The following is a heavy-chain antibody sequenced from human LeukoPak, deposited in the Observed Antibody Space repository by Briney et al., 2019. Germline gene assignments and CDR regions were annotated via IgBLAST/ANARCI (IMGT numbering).Heavy chain of an antibody. V-gene: IGHV1-2*02. CDR1: GYTFTCYY. Sequence: ASVKVSCKASGYTFTCYYMHWVRQAPGQGREWMGWINPNSGGTNYAQKFQGRVTMTRDTSISTAYMELSRLRSDDTAVYYCARDCSSTGKHAFDIWGQGTMVTVSS. CDR2: INPNSGGT. D-gene: IGHD2-2*01. J-gene: IGHJ3*02. CDR3: ARDCSSTGKHAFDI.